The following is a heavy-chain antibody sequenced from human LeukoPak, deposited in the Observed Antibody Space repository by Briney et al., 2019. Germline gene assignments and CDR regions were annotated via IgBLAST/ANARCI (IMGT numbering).Heavy chain of an antibody. CDR2: IYYSGTT. CDR1: GGSISSTSYY. V-gene: IGHV4-39*01. D-gene: IGHD5-18*01. Sequence: PSETLSLTCTVSGGSISSTSYYWGWIRQPPGKELEWFGNIYYSGTTYYNPSLKTRVTISVDTSNNQFSLRLNSVTAADTAVYYCARRDIHDAFDIWGQGTMVTVSS. J-gene: IGHJ3*02. CDR3: ARRDIHDAFDI.